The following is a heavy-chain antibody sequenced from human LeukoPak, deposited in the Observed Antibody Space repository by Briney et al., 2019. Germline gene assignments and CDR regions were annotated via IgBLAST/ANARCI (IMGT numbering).Heavy chain of an antibody. CDR2: IYPSGST. D-gene: IGHD5-24*01. J-gene: IGHJ4*02. Sequence: QVQLQESGPGLVKPSQTLSLTCTVSGGSISSGSYYWSWIRQPAGKGLEWFGRIYPSGSTNYNPSLKSRVTISVDTSKNQFSLKLSSVTAADTAVYYCARVPVEMATTDYWGQGTLVTVSS. CDR1: GGSISSGSYY. V-gene: IGHV4-61*02. CDR3: ARVPVEMATTDY.